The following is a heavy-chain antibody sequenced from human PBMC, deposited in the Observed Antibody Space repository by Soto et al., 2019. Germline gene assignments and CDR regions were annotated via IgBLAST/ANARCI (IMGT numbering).Heavy chain of an antibody. CDR1: VGPISSGGYY. J-gene: IGHJ5*02. CDR2: IYYSGSP. D-gene: IGHD4-17*01. CDR3: AGGRTVTTTWFDP. Sequence: QVQLQDAGPGLVKPSQTLSLTCTVSVGPISSGGYYWSWIRQPPGTGLEWIGYIYYSGSPYYNPSLNSRVTISVDTSKNQFSLKLCSVTAADTAVYYCAGGRTVTTTWFDPWGQGTLVTVSS. V-gene: IGHV4-31*03.